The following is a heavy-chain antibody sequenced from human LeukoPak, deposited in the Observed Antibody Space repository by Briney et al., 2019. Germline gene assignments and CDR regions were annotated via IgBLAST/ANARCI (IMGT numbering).Heavy chain of an antibody. J-gene: IGHJ6*02. CDR1: GYTFTSYG. V-gene: IGHV1-18*01. CDR3: ARDYDILTGHLIRNYYYGMDV. Sequence: GASVKVSCKASGYTFTSYGISWVRQAPGQGLEWMGWISAYNGNTNYVQKLQGRVTMTTDTSTSTAYMELRSLRSDDTAVYYCARDYDILTGHLIRNYYYGMDVWGQGTTVTVSS. D-gene: IGHD3-9*01. CDR2: ISAYNGNT.